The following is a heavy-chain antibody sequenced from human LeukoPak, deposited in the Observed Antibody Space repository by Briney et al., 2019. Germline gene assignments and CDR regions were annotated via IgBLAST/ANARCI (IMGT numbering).Heavy chain of an antibody. CDR3: AREPAAKVYYYYYYMDV. V-gene: IGHV4-34*01. J-gene: IGHJ6*03. CDR2: INHSGST. D-gene: IGHD2-2*01. Sequence: KPSETLSLTCAVYGGSFSGYYWSWIRQPPGKGLEWIGEINHSGSTNYNPSLKSRVTISVDTSKNQFSLKLSSVTAADMAVYYCAREPAAKVYYYYYYMDVWGKGTTVTVSS. CDR1: GGSFSGYY.